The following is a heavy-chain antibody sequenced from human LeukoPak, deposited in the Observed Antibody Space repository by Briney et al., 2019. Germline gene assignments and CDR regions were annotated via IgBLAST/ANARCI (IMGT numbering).Heavy chain of an antibody. Sequence: GGSLRLSCAASGFTFSDHYMDWVRQAPGKGLEWVSSISSSSSYIYYADSVKGRFTISRDNSKNTLYLQMNSLRAEDTAVYYCAFTHSSGYLFDYWGQGTLVTVSS. CDR1: GFTFSDHY. J-gene: IGHJ4*02. D-gene: IGHD3-22*01. CDR2: ISSSSSYI. CDR3: AFTHSSGYLFDY. V-gene: IGHV3-21*01.